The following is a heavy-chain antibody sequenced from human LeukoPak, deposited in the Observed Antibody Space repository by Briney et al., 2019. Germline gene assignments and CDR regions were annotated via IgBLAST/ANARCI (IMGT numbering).Heavy chain of an antibody. V-gene: IGHV4-39*01. CDR2: IYYGGIFYGGSA. J-gene: IGHJ4*02. CDR3: AKTLGYCSGGNCYHYFDY. CDR1: GGSVSSSSYY. Sequence: SETLSLTCTVSGGSVSSSSYYWGWIRQPPGKGLEWIGSIYYGGIFYGGSAYYNPSLKSRVTISVDTSKNQFSLKLNSVTAADTAVYYCAKTLGYCSGGNCYHYFDYWGQGTLVTVSS. D-gene: IGHD2-15*01.